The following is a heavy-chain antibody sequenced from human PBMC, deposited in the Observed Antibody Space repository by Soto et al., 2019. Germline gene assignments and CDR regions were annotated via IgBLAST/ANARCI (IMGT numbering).Heavy chain of an antibody. CDR3: AREPYYYGSGSYSLDY. Sequence: EVQLVESGGGLVKPGGSLRLSCAASGFTFSSYSLNWVRKAPGKGLEWVSSISSSSSYIYYADSVKGRFTISRDKAKNSLYLQMNSLRAEDTAVYYCAREPYYYGSGSYSLDYWGQGTLVTVSS. D-gene: IGHD3-10*01. V-gene: IGHV3-21*01. J-gene: IGHJ4*02. CDR1: GFTFSSYS. CDR2: ISSSSSYI.